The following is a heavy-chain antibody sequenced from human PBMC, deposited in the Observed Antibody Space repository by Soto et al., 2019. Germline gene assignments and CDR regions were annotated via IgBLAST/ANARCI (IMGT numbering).Heavy chain of an antibody. V-gene: IGHV3-21*01. CDR1: GFTFSDHS. CDR3: VRYPRSVGGSYRPDY. D-gene: IGHD3-16*02. J-gene: IGHJ4*02. Sequence: EVQLVESGGGLVKPGGSLRLSCAASGFTFSDHSMNWVRQAPGKGFEWVSSISTTGRYIYYSDSMAGRFTISRDNVKNTLYLQMNSLRAEDTAVYYCVRYPRSVGGSYRPDYWGQGTLVTVSS. CDR2: ISTTGRYI.